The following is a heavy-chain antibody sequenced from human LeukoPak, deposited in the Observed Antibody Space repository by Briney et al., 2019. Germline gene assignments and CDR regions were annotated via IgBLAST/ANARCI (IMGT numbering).Heavy chain of an antibody. CDR2: ISSSTRYI. V-gene: IGHV3-21*01. J-gene: IGHJ4*02. D-gene: IGHD6-13*01. CDR3: ASGSSRWYVIDC. Sequence: GGSLRLSCAASGFTFRSFTMNWVRQAPGKGLEWVSSISSSTRYIYYADSVKGRFTISRDNAKNSVFLQMNSLRIEDTAVYYCASGSSRWYVIDCWGQGTLVTVSS. CDR1: GFTFRSFT.